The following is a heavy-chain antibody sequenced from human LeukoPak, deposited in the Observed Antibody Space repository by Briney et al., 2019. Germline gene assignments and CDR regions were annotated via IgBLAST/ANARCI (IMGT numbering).Heavy chain of an antibody. CDR1: GGSISSYY. CDR3: ARERIEGIAARPGIIDY. D-gene: IGHD6-6*01. Sequence: SETLSLTCTVSGGSISSYYWSWIRQPPGKGLEWIGYIYYSGSTNYNPSLKSRVTISVDTSKNQFSLKLSSVTAADTAVYYCARERIEGIAARPGIIDYWGQGTLVTVSS. V-gene: IGHV4-59*01. J-gene: IGHJ4*02. CDR2: IYYSGST.